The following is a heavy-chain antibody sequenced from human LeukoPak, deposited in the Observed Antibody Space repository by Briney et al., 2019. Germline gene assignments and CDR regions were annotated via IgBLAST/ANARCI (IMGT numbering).Heavy chain of an antibody. Sequence: GESLKISCKGSGYSFTSYWIGWGRQLPGKGLDWMEIIYPGDSDTRYSPSFQGQVTISADKSISTSYLQWSSLKASDTAMYYCARLISLVGATGGLDYWGQGTLVTVSS. J-gene: IGHJ4*02. CDR1: GYSFTSYW. D-gene: IGHD1-26*01. CDR2: IYPGDSDT. CDR3: ARLISLVGATGGLDY. V-gene: IGHV5-51*01.